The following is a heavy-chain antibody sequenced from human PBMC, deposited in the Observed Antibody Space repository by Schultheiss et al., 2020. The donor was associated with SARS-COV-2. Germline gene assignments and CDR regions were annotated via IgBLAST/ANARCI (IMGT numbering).Heavy chain of an antibody. CDR2: IYWDDDK. J-gene: IGHJ5*02. D-gene: IGHD3-16*01. V-gene: IGHV2-5*02. CDR1: GFSLSTSGVG. Sequence: SGPTLVKPTQTLTLTCTFSGFSLSTSGVGVGWIRQPPGKALEWLALIYWDDDKRYSPSLKTRLTISKDTSKNQVVLTMTNMDPVDTATYYCARIRGGAPYNWFDPWGQGTLVTVSS. CDR3: ARIRGGAPYNWFDP.